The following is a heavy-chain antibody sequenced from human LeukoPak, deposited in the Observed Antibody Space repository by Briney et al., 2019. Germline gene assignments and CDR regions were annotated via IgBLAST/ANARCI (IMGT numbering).Heavy chain of an antibody. V-gene: IGHV1-69*13. J-gene: IGHJ6*02. CDR3: ARGPAGTSYYYYYGMDV. CDR1: GGTFSSYA. CDR2: IIPIFGTA. Sequence: SVKVSCKASGGTFSSYAISWVRQAPGQGLEWMGGIIPIFGTANYAQKFQGRVTITADESTSTAYMELSSLGSEDTAVYYCARGPAGTSYYYYYGMDVWGQGTTVTVSS. D-gene: IGHD1-14*01.